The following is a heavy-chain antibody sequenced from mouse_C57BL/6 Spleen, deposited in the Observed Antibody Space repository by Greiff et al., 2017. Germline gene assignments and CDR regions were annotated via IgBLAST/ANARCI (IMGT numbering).Heavy chain of an antibody. CDR2: IDPSDSYT. Sequence: QVQLQQPGAELVMPGASVKLSCKASGYTFTSYWMHWVKQRPGQGLEWIGEIDPSDSYTNYNQKFKGKSTLTVDKSSSTAYMHLSSLTSEDSAVYYCARGKLAYYSNYDYAMDYWGQGTSVTVSS. J-gene: IGHJ4*01. V-gene: IGHV1-69*01. D-gene: IGHD2-5*01. CDR3: ARGKLAYYSNYDYAMDY. CDR1: GYTFTSYW.